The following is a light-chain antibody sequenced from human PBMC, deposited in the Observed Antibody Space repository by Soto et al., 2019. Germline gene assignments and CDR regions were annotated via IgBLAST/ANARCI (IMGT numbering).Light chain of an antibody. CDR1: SSDIGVYNY. J-gene: IGLJ1*01. Sequence: QSVLTQPASVSGSPGQSITISCTGSSSDIGVYNYVSWYQHHAGKAPKVMIYEVSNRPSGVSNRFSGSKSGNTASLTISGLQAEDEADYYCTSYTTSRIYVFGAGTKVTVL. CDR3: TSYTTSRIYV. CDR2: EVS. V-gene: IGLV2-14*01.